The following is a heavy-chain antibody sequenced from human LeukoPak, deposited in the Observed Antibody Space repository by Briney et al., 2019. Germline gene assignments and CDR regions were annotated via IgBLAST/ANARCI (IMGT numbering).Heavy chain of an antibody. J-gene: IGHJ4*02. Sequence: ASVKVSCKASGYTFTIYYIHWVRQAPGQGLEWMGIINPSGGSTSYAQKFQGRVTMTRDTSTSTVYMELSSLRSEDTAVYYCAREAGTAMAPFDYWGQGTLVTVSS. CDR1: GYTFTIYY. CDR3: AREAGTAMAPFDY. CDR2: INPSGGST. V-gene: IGHV1-46*01. D-gene: IGHD5-18*01.